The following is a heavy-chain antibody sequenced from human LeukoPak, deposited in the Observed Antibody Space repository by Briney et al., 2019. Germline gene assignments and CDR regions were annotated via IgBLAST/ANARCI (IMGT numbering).Heavy chain of an antibody. V-gene: IGHV1-18*01. D-gene: IGHD5-12*01. Sequence: ASVKVSCKASGYTFTSYGISWVRQAPGQGLEWMGWISAYNGNTNYAQKLQGRVTMTTDTSTSTAYMELRSLRSDDTAVYYCARDMEGDIVATIPQYYFDYWGQGTLVTVSS. CDR1: GYTFTSYG. J-gene: IGHJ4*02. CDR3: ARDMEGDIVATIPQYYFDY. CDR2: ISAYNGNT.